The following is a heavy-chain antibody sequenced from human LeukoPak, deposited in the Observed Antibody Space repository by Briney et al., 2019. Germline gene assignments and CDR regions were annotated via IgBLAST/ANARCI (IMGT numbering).Heavy chain of an antibody. V-gene: IGHV1-69*05. CDR2: IIPIFGTA. CDR3: ARDGLYCTNGVCSSDI. Sequence: ASVKVSCKASGGTFSSYAISWVRQAPGQGLEWMGGIIPIFGTANYAQKFQGRVTITTDESTSTAYMELSSLRSEDTAVYYCARDGLYCTNGVCSSDIWGQGTLVTVSS. J-gene: IGHJ3*02. CDR1: GGTFSSYA. D-gene: IGHD2-8*01.